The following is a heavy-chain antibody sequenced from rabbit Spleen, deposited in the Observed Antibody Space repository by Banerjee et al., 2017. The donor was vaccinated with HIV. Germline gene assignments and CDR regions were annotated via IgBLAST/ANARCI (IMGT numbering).Heavy chain of an antibody. J-gene: IGHJ6*01. CDR1: GFSFSSNW. CDR2: IDSSDGDT. Sequence: LEESGGGLVKPGGTLTLTCTVSGFSFSSNWICWVRQAPGKGLEWIACIDSSDGDTDYANWPKGRFTISKASSTTVTLQMTSLTAADTATYFCGRSAGTSFSTYGMDLWGPGTLVTVS. D-gene: IGHD8-1*01. V-gene: IGHV1S45*01. CDR3: GRSAGTSFSTYGMDL.